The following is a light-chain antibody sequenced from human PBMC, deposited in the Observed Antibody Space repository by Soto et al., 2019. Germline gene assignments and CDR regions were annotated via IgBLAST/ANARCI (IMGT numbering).Light chain of an antibody. J-gene: IGLJ1*01. V-gene: IGLV1-40*01. CDR2: GNS. CDR3: PSYDSTLSRHV. Sequence: QSALTQPPSVSGAPGQRVTISCTGSSSNIGAGYDVHWYQQLPGTAPKLLIYGNSNRPSGVPDRFSGSKSGTSASLAITGLQAEDEADYYCPSYDSTLSRHVFGTGTKVTDL. CDR1: SSNIGAGYD.